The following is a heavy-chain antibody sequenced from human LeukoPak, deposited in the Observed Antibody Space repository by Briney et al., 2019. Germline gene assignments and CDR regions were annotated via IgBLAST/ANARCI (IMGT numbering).Heavy chain of an antibody. CDR2: IHYSGST. V-gene: IGHV4-39*01. J-gene: IGHJ5*02. Sequence: ASETLSLTCTVSGVSISSSYSYTWGWIRRPPGKGLEWIAAIHYSGSTYYNPSLQSRVTQSVDTSKNQFSLSLISVTAADTAVYYCARLPTGYPNWFDAWGQGTLVTVSS. CDR3: ARLPTGYPNWFDA. CDR1: GVSISSSYSYT. D-gene: IGHD3-9*01.